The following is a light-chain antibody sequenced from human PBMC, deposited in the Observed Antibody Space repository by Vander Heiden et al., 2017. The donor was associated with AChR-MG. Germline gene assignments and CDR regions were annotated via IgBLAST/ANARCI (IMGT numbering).Light chain of an antibody. CDR3: QACDSSVV. J-gene: IGLJ2*01. V-gene: IGLV3-1*01. Sequence: SYELTQPPSVSVSPGQTASITCSGATLGVKDACWYQQKPSQSPVRVIYQDSKRPSGIPERFSGSNSGTTDTLTISGTQAVDESDYSCQACDSSVVFGGGTELTVL. CDR1: TLGVKD. CDR2: QDS.